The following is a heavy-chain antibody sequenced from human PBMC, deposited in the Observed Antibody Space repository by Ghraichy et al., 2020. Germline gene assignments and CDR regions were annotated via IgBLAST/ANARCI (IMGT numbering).Heavy chain of an antibody. J-gene: IGHJ4*02. CDR3: ARGDDILTGSFQPKFDY. Sequence: SETLSLTCTVSGGSISSYYWSWIRQPPGKGLEWIGYIYYSGSTNYNPSLKSRVTISVDTSKNQFSLKLSSVTAADTAVYYCARGDDILTGSFQPKFDYWGQGSFFTVSS. CDR1: GGSISSYY. V-gene: IGHV4-59*01. CDR2: IYYSGST. D-gene: IGHD3-9*01.